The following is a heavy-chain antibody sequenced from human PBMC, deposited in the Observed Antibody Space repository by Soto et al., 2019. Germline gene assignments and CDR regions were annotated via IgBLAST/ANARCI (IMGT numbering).Heavy chain of an antibody. V-gene: IGHV4-4*07. CDR1: GGTISCYY. CDR3: ARGQRFSDWFDP. J-gene: IGHJ5*02. CDR2: IYSSGNT. Sequence: ASETLSLTCSVSGGTISCYYWPWIQQPAGKGLEWIGRIYSSGNTKYNPSLQSRVTMSLDTSNNQFSLRLTSVTAADTAVYYCARGQRFSDWFDPWGQGTLVTVSS. D-gene: IGHD3-3*01.